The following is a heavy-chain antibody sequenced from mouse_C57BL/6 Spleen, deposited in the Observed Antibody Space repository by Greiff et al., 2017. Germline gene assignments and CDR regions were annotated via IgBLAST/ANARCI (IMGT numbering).Heavy chain of an antibody. CDR1: GYSFTDYN. CDR2: INPNYGTT. D-gene: IGHD1-1*01. J-gene: IGHJ2*01. Sequence: VQLKESGPELVKPGASVKISCKASGYSFTDYNMNWVKQSNGKSLEWIGVINPNYGTTSYNQKFKGKATLTVDQSSSTAYMQLNSLTSEDSAVYYCARENYYGSSHYFDYWGKGTTLTVSS. CDR3: ARENYYGSSHYFDY. V-gene: IGHV1-39*01.